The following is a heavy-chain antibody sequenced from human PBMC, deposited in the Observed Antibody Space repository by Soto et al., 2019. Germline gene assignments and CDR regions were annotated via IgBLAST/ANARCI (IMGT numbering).Heavy chain of an antibody. V-gene: IGHV1-2*02. Sequence: SXKVSFKASGYTXSSYGIRLVRQAPGQGLEWMGWINPNSGGTNYAQKFQGRVTMTRDTSISTAYMELSRLRYYDTAVYYCARALGYYDSSGYYPFDYWGQGTLGTVS. J-gene: IGHJ4*02. CDR2: INPNSGGT. D-gene: IGHD3-22*01. CDR1: GYTXSSYG. CDR3: ARALGYYDSSGYYPFDY.